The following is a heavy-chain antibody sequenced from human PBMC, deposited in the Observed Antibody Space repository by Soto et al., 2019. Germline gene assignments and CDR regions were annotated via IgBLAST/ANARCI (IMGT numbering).Heavy chain of an antibody. J-gene: IGHJ3*02. CDR3: ARWEVRDQNAFDI. V-gene: IGHV4-31*03. Sequence: SETLSLTCTVSGGSISSGGYYWSWIRRHPGKGLEWIGYIYYSGSTYYNPSLKSRVTISVDTSKNQFSLKLSSVTAADTAVYYCARWEVRDQNAFDIWGQGTMVTVSS. CDR2: IYYSGST. D-gene: IGHD3-10*01. CDR1: GGSISSGGYY.